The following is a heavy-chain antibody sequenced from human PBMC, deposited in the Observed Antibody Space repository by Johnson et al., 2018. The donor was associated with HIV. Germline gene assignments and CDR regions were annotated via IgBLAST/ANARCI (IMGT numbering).Heavy chain of an antibody. CDR1: GFTFSNYG. J-gene: IGHJ3*02. CDR2: IRYDESNK. Sequence: QVQLVESGGGVVQPGGSLRLSCAASGFTFSNYGMHWVRQAPGKGLEWVAFIRYDESNKYYADSLKGRFTISRDNSKNTLYLQMNSLRAEDTAVYYCASPTGSDAFDIWGQGTMVTVSS. V-gene: IGHV3-30*02. CDR3: ASPTGSDAFDI. D-gene: IGHD1-1*01.